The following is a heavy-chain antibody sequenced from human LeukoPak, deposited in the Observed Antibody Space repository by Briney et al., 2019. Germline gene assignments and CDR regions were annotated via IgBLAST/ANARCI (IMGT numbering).Heavy chain of an antibody. D-gene: IGHD2-21*02. V-gene: IGHV4-39*01. CDR2: IYYSGST. J-gene: IGHJ4*02. CDR3: ARNAWMVTAIPFDY. CDR1: GGSISSSSHY. Sequence: SETLSLTCTVSGGSISSSSHYWGWLRQPPGKGLEWIGSIYYSGSTYYNPSLKSRVTISVDTSKNQFSLKLSSVTAADTAVYYCARNAWMVTAIPFDYWGQGTLVTVSS.